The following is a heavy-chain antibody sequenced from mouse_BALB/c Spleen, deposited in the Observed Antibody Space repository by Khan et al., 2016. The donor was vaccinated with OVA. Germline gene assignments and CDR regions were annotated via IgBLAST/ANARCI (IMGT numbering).Heavy chain of an antibody. CDR1: GYTFSSYW. J-gene: IGHJ3*01. CDR3: ARGGYGGFAF. CDR2: IFPGSVSI. D-gene: IGHD2-2*01. Sequence: VQLQESGGDLMKPGASVKISCKATGYTFSSYWIEWVKQRPGHGLEWIGQIFPGSVSITYNEKFKGKATFTADTSSSTAYMQLRSLTSEDSAVYYCARGGYGGFAFWGQGTLVTVSA. V-gene: IGHV1-9*01.